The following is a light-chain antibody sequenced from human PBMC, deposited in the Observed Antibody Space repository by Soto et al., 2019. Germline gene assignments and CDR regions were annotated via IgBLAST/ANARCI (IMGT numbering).Light chain of an antibody. V-gene: IGLV1-44*01. CDR1: FSNIGDNA. CDR2: LND. Sequence: QSVLTQPPSLSATPGQRVNISCSGSFSNIGDNAVNWYQQLPGATPKLLIYLNDQRPSGVPDRFSGSKSGTSAFLAISGLHSEDEADYYCAAWDDSLNALFGTGTKLTVL. CDR3: AAWDDSLNAL. J-gene: IGLJ1*01.